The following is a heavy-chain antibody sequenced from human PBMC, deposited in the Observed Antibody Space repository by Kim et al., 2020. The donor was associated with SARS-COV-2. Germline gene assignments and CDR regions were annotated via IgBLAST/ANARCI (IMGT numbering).Heavy chain of an antibody. J-gene: IGHJ2*01. CDR3: ARDSSGYGNFDL. V-gene: IGHV4-31*02. Sequence: YYNPALKSRLTMPVDTSANQFSLIVNSVTAADTAVYYCARDSSGYGNFDLWGRGTLVTVSS. D-gene: IGHD3-22*01.